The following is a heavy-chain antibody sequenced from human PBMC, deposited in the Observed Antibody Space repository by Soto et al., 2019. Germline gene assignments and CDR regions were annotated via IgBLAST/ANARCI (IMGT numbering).Heavy chain of an antibody. D-gene: IGHD6-13*01. V-gene: IGHV1-2*04. Sequence: QVQLVQSGAEVKKPGASVKVSCKASGYTFTGYYMHWVRQAPGQGLEWMGWINPNSGGTNYAQKVQGWVTMTRDTSISTAYMELSRLRSDDTTVYYCARGGEGRSSSWYVSGYFDYWGQGTLVTVSS. CDR2: INPNSGGT. CDR1: GYTFTGYY. J-gene: IGHJ4*02. CDR3: ARGGEGRSSSWYVSGYFDY.